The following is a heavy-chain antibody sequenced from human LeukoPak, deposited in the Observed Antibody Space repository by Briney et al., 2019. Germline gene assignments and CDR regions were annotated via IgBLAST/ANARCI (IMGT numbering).Heavy chain of an antibody. D-gene: IGHD4-11*01. J-gene: IGHJ4*02. CDR1: GFTFSSFA. CDR3: ARDRVTNYDFDY. CDR2: ISSGGHTT. V-gene: IGHV3-23*01. Sequence: GGSLRLSCAASGFTFSSFAMSWVRQAPGKGLEWVSSISSGGHTTYYADSVKGRFTISRDNSKNTLDLQMNSLRAEDTAVYYCARDRVTNYDFDYWGQGTLVTVSS.